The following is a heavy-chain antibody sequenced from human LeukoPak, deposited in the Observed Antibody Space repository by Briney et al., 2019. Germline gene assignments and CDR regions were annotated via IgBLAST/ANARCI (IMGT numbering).Heavy chain of an antibody. J-gene: IGHJ1*01. CDR2: ISAYNRNT. Sequence: ASVKVSCKASGYTFTSYGISWVRQAPGQGLEWMGWISAYNRNTNYAQKLQGRVTMTTDTSTSTAYMELRRLRSDDTAVYYCARATVGYCSSTSCPEYFQHWGQGTLVTVSS. D-gene: IGHD2-2*01. V-gene: IGHV1-18*04. CDR1: GYTFTSYG. CDR3: ARATVGYCSSTSCPEYFQH.